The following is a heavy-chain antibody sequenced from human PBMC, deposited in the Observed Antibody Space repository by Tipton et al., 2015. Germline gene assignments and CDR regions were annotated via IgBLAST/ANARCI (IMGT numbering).Heavy chain of an antibody. CDR3: ARDLGQQLVGPYYFHYAMDV. V-gene: IGHV3-48*03. J-gene: IGHJ6*02. CDR1: GFTFGTYE. Sequence: GSLRLSCAASGFTFGTYEMNWVRQAPGKGLEWISYISSSGSTQYYADSVKGRFTISRSNAKNSLNLQMSSLRAEDTAFYYCARDLGQQLVGPYYFHYAMDVWGQGTSVTVSS. CDR2: ISSSGSTQ. D-gene: IGHD6-6*01.